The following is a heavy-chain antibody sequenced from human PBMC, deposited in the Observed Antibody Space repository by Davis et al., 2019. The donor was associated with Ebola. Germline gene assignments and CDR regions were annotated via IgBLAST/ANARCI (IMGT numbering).Heavy chain of an antibody. CDR3: AGGMAMGTNFDY. J-gene: IGHJ4*02. Sequence: SVTVSCMASGGTFSSYAISWVRQAPGQGLEWLGRIIPILGIANYAQKLQGRVTITADKSTSTAYMELSSLRSEDTAVYYCAGGMAMGTNFDYWGQGTLVTVSS. V-gene: IGHV1-69*10. D-gene: IGHD5-24*01. CDR2: IIPILGIA. CDR1: GGTFSSYA.